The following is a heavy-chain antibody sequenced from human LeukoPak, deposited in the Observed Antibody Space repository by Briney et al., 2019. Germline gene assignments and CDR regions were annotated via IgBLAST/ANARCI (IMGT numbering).Heavy chain of an antibody. V-gene: IGHV3-66*03. J-gene: IGHJ5*02. CDR3: ARDRGPGWFDP. CDR2: IYSTGTT. Sequence: SGGSLRLSCAVSGFAVRSNYVSWVRQAPGEGLEWVSVIYSTGTTFYADSVKGRFTISRDESKNTVYLQMNSLRPEDTAVYFCARDRGPGWFDPWGQGTLVTVSS. CDR1: GFAVRSNY. D-gene: IGHD3-10*01.